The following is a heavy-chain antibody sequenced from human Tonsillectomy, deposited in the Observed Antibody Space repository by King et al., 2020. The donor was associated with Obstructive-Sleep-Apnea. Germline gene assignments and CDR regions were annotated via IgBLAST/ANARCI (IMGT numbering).Heavy chain of an antibody. CDR3: ARDKYNDNPLLSGMAV. D-gene: IGHD2-2*01. J-gene: IGHJ6*02. CDR2: ISVDGNDK. CDR1: GFTFSSYA. Sequence: VQLVESGGGVVQPGRSLRLACAASGFTFSSYAMHWVRQAPGKGREWVTLISVDGNDKSYADSVKGRFTVSRDNSKSTSYLQLNRLRAEDTAVYYCARDKYNDNPLLSGMAVWGQGTTVTVSS. V-gene: IGHV3-30*04.